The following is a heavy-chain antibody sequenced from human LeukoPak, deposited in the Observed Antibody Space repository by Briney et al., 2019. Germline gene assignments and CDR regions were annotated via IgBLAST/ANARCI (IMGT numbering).Heavy chain of an antibody. CDR2: FYTSGST. D-gene: IGHD5-24*01. V-gene: IGHV4-61*02. CDR3: ARAAGYKTGDWFDP. J-gene: IGHJ5*02. Sequence: SETLSLTCTVSGGSISSGSYYWSWIRQPAGKGLEWIGRFYTSGSTNYNPSLKSRVTISVDTSKNQFSLKQSSVTAADTAVYYCARAAGYKTGDWFDPWGQGTLVVVSS. CDR1: GGSISSGSYY.